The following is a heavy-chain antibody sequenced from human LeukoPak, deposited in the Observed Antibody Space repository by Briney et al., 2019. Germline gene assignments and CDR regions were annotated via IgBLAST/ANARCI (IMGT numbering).Heavy chain of an antibody. CDR2: IYHSGST. CDR3: AREGRIGHFQH. D-gene: IGHD1-14*01. Sequence: SQTLSLTCAVSGGSISNGGYSWSWIRQPPGKGLEWIGYIYHSGSTYYNPSLKSRVTVSVDRSKNQFSLKLSSVTAADTAVYYCAREGRIGHFQHWGQGTLVTVSS. J-gene: IGHJ1*01. V-gene: IGHV4-30-2*01. CDR1: GGSISNGGYS.